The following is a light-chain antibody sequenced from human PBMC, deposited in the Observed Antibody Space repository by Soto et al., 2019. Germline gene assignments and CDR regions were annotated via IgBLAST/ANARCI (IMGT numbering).Light chain of an antibody. CDR3: QQYKT. Sequence: EVVMTQSPATLSVSPGDRATLSCRASESVRGNLAWYRQKPGQAPRLLMYGASTRATGIPAGFSGSGSGTDFTLTISRLEPEDFAVYYCQQYKTFGQGTKVDIK. V-gene: IGKV3-15*01. CDR1: ESVRGN. CDR2: GAS. J-gene: IGKJ1*01.